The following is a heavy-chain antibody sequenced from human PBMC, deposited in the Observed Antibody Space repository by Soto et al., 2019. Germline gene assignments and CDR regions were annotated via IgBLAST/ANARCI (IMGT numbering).Heavy chain of an antibody. Sequence: GGSLRLSCTASGFTFGGYAMSWFRQAQGKGLEWVGFIRSKAYGGTTEYAASVKGRFTISRDDSKSIAYLQMNSLKTEDTAVYYCTTGLYYYDSSGREVWRRGTTVVVSS. D-gene: IGHD3-22*01. V-gene: IGHV3-49*03. CDR1: GFTFGGYA. CDR3: TTGLYYYDSSGREV. CDR2: IRSKAYGGTT. J-gene: IGHJ6*02.